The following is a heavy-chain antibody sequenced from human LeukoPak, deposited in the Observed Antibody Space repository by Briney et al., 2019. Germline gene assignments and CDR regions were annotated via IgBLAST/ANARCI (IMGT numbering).Heavy chain of an antibody. CDR3: ARDGGSLITMIATEPLPHRGWFDP. D-gene: IGHD3-22*01. Sequence: ASVKVSCKASGYTFTSYGISWVRQAPGQGLEWMGWISAYNGNTNYAQKLQGRVTMTTDTSTSTAYMELSSLRSEDMAVYYCARDGGSLITMIATEPLPHRGWFDPWGQGTLVTVSS. CDR1: GYTFTSYG. V-gene: IGHV1-18*03. CDR2: ISAYNGNT. J-gene: IGHJ5*02.